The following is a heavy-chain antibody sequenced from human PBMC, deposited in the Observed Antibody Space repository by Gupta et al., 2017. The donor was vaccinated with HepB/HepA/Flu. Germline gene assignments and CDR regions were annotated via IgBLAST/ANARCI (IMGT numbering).Heavy chain of an antibody. CDR2: IYYSGST. J-gene: IGHJ3*02. D-gene: IGHD3-22*01. Sequence: QLQLQESGPGLAKPSETLSLTCTVSGGSISSSSYYWGWIRQPPGKGLEWIGSIYYSGSTYYHPSLKSRVTISVDTSKNQFSLKLSSVTAADTAVYYCARRHYYDSIGYYYFRAFDIWCQGTMVTLSS. CDR3: ARRHYYDSIGYYYFRAFDI. V-gene: IGHV4-39*01. CDR1: GGSISSSSYY.